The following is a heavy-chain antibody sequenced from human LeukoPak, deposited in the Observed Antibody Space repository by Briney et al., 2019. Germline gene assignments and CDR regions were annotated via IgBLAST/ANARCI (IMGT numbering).Heavy chain of an antibody. J-gene: IGHJ3*02. CDR3: ARDSGSYAFDI. CDR2: IKQDGSEK. Sequence: GGSLRLSCAASGFTFINYWMTWVPQGPGKGLEWLANIKQDGSEKYYVDSVKGRFTISRDNAKNSLYLQMNSLRAEDTARYYCARDSGSYAFDIWGQGAMVTVSS. V-gene: IGHV3-7*04. D-gene: IGHD1-26*01. CDR1: GFTFINYW.